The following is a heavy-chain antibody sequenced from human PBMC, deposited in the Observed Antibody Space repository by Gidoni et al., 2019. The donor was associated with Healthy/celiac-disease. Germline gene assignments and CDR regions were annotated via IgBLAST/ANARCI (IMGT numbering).Heavy chain of an antibody. CDR1: GSTFRSSA. CDR2: IGGSGGST. D-gene: IGHD5-12*01. Sequence: EVQLLEPGGGLVQPGGSLGLSCAASGSTFRSSAMSWVRQAPGKGLEWVSVIGGSGGSTYYADSVKARFTISRDNPKNTLYLQMSRLRAEDTAVYYCAKGGGDIVATALDYWGQGTLVTVSS. J-gene: IGHJ4*02. V-gene: IGHV3-23*01. CDR3: AKGGGDIVATALDY.